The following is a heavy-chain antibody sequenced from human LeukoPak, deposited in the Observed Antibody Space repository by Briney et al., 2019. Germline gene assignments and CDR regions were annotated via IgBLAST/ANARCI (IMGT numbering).Heavy chain of an antibody. V-gene: IGHV4-39*01. J-gene: IGHJ4*02. Sequence: SETLSLTCTVSGGSISSSSYYWGWIRQPPGKGLEWIGSIYYSGSTYYNPSLKSRVTISVDTSKNQFSLKLGSVTAADTAVYYCARRGRRAAAAFDYWGQGTLVTVSS. D-gene: IGHD6-13*01. CDR1: GGSISSSSYY. CDR2: IYYSGST. CDR3: ARRGRRAAAAFDY.